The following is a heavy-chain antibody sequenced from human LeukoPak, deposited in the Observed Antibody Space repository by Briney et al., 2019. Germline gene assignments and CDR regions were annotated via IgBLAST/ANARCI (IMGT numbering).Heavy chain of an antibody. V-gene: IGHV4-59*08. D-gene: IGHD3-3*01. J-gene: IGHJ6*03. CDR3: ARHSGGGTSSTGDFWSGSYYYYYMDV. Sequence: SETLSLTCTVSGGSISSYYWSWIRQPPGKGVEWIGYIYYSGSTNYNPSLKSRVTISVDTSKNQFSLKLSSVTAADTAVYYCARHSGGGTSSTGDFWSGSYYYYYMDVWGKGTTVTVSS. CDR1: GGSISSYY. CDR2: IYYSGST.